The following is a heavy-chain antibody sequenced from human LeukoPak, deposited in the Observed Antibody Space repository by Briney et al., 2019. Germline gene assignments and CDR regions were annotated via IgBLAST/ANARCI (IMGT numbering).Heavy chain of an antibody. Sequence: TETLSLTCAVYGGSFSGYYWSWIRQPPGKGLEWIGEINHSGSTNYNPSLKSRVTISVDTSKNQFSLKLSSVTAADTAVYYCAKYSIYCSSTSCYPREFDYWGQGTLVTVSS. D-gene: IGHD2-2*01. V-gene: IGHV4-34*01. CDR2: INHSGST. CDR3: AKYSIYCSSTSCYPREFDY. CDR1: GGSFSGYY. J-gene: IGHJ4*02.